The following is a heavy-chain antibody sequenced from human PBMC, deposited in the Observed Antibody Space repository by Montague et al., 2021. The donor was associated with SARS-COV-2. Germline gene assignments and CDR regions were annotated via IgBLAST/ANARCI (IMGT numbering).Heavy chain of an antibody. Sequence: TLSLTCTVSGGSISSDCYYWSRIRQHQGKGLEWFGYFYYSGSTYYNLTLKSRLTISVDTSKNRFTLKLSSVTDADTAMYYCAVARLVVPTTRTCFDSWGQGTLVTVSS. V-gene: IGHV4-31*03. CDR3: AVARLVVPTTRTCFDS. CDR2: FYYSGST. CDR1: GGSISSDCYY. J-gene: IGHJ5*01. D-gene: IGHD2-2*01.